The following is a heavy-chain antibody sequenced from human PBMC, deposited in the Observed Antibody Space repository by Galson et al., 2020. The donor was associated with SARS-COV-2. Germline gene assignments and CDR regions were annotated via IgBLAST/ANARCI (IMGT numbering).Heavy chain of an antibody. J-gene: IGHJ4*02. D-gene: IGHD3-16*01. CDR1: GFTFNSYG. V-gene: IGHV3-23*01. CDR3: AKDLGK. CDR2: ISGSGGST. Sequence: GESLKISCAGPGFTFNSYGMSWVRQAPGKGLEWISGISGSGGSTYYADSVKGRFTISRDNFKNMLYLQMNSLRAEETAVYYCAKDLGKWGQGTLVTVSS.